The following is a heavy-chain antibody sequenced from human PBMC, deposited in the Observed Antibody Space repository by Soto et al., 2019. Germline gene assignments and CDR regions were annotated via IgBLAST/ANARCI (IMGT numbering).Heavy chain of an antibody. CDR2: IWYDGSNK. J-gene: IGHJ4*02. V-gene: IGHV3-33*01. D-gene: IGHD5-18*01. Sequence: PXXSLRLSCGASGFTFSSYGMHWVRQAPGKGRGWVAVIWYDGSNKYYADSVKGRFTISRDNSKNTLSLQMNSLRAEDTAVYSCAREASGYSYGHLDYWGQGTLVTVSS. CDR3: AREASGYSYGHLDY. CDR1: GFTFSSYG.